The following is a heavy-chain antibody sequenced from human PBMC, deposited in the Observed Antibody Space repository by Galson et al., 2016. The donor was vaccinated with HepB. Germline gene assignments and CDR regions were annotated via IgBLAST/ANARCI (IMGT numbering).Heavy chain of an antibody. J-gene: IGHJ4*02. CDR1: GFTLRNYA. CDR3: ARNRPWPSLFDY. V-gene: IGHV3-23*05. CDR2: IHLAGRDI. Sequence: SLRLSCAASGFTLRNYAMSWVRQAPGKGLEWVSAIHLAGRDIYYADSVRGRFTTSRDDSHSMPYLQMTSMRPEETAVDYCARNRPWPSLFDYWGQGTLFTVSP. D-gene: IGHD1-14*01.